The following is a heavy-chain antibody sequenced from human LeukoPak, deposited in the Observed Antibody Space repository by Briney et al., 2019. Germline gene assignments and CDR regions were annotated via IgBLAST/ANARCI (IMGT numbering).Heavy chain of an antibody. D-gene: IGHD3-10*01. V-gene: IGHV3-9*01. CDR3: AKDPYGSGNSNCFDP. J-gene: IGHJ5*02. Sequence: GGSLRLSCAASGFTFDDYAMHWVRQAPGKGLEWGSGISWNSGSIVYADSVRGRFTISRDNAKNSLYLQMNSLRAEDTALYYCAKDPYGSGNSNCFDPWGQGTLVTVSS. CDR2: ISWNSGSI. CDR1: GFTFDDYA.